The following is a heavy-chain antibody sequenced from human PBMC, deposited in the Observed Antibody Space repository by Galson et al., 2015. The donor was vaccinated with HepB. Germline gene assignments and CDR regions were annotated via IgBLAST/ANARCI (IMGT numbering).Heavy chain of an antibody. CDR3: ARDPAPSGEGPPFFDY. V-gene: IGHV1-46*01. Sequence: SVKVSCKASGYKFTSYYMHWVRQAPGQGLEWMGIINPSGGSTDYAQKFRGRLTMTRDTSTSTVFMELSSLRAEDTAVYYCARDPAPSGEGPPFFDYWGQGTLVTVSS. J-gene: IGHJ4*02. CDR1: GYKFTSYY. CDR2: INPSGGST.